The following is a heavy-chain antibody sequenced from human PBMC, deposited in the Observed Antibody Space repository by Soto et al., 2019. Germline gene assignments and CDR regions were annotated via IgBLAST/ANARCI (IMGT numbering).Heavy chain of an antibody. V-gene: IGHV1-18*01. CDR1: GYTFTSYG. CDR3: ARESGSGWSKQGWSDP. D-gene: IGHD6-19*01. J-gene: IGHJ5*02. Sequence: ASVKVSCKASGYTFTSYGISWVRQAPGQGLEWMGWISAYNGNTNYAQKLQGRVTMTTDTSTSTAYMELRSLRSDDTAVYYCARESGSGWSKQGWSDPWGQGTLVTVSS. CDR2: ISAYNGNT.